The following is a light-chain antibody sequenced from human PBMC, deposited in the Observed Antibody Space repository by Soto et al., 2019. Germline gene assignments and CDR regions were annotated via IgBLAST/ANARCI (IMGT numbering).Light chain of an antibody. J-gene: IGKJ1*01. Sequence: DIQMTQSPSSLSTSVGDRVTITCRASHFISNYLAWYQQKPGKVPKLLIYAASTLQSGVPSRFSGGGSGTDFTLTISSLQPEDVATYYCLKYNSAPWTFGQGTTVEIE. V-gene: IGKV1-27*01. CDR3: LKYNSAPWT. CDR1: HFISNY. CDR2: AAS.